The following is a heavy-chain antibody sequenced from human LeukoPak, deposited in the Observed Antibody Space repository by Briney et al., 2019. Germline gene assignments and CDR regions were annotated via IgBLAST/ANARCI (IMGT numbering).Heavy chain of an antibody. V-gene: IGHV4-34*01. J-gene: IGHJ4*02. D-gene: IGHD3-10*01. Sequence: PSETLSLTCAVYGGSFSGYYWSWIRQPPGKGLEWIGEINHSGSTNYNPSLKSRVTISVDTSKNQFSLKLSSVTAADTAVYYCARSFLYGSGSRRYYFDYWGQGTLVTVSS. CDR2: INHSGST. CDR1: GGSFSGYY. CDR3: ARSFLYGSGSRRYYFDY.